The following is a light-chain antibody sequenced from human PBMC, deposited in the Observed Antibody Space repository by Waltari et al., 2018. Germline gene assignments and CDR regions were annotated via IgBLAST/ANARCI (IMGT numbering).Light chain of an antibody. J-gene: IGKJ1*01. CDR3: QQYNNWPPWT. CDR1: QSVSSN. V-gene: IGKV3-15*01. Sequence: EIVMTQSPATLSVSPGERATPSCRASQSVSSNLAWYQQKPGQAPRLLIYGASTRATGIPARFRCSGSGTEFTLTISSLQSEDFAVYYCQQYNNWPPWTFGQGTKVEIK. CDR2: GAS.